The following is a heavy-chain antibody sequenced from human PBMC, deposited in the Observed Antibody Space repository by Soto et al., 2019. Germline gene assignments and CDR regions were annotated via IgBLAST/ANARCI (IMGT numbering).Heavy chain of an antibody. V-gene: IGHV4-34*01. CDR3: ARGQSSLLLDC. CDR2: INHSGST. CDR1: GGSFSGYY. J-gene: IGHJ4*02. Sequence: QKQLQQWGAGLLKPSETLSLTGAVYGGSFSGYYWSWIRQRPGKGLEWIGEINHSGSTNYNPSLKSRVTISVDTSKNQFSLKLSSVTAADTAVYYCARGQSSLLLDCWGQGVLVTVSS. D-gene: IGHD2-8*02.